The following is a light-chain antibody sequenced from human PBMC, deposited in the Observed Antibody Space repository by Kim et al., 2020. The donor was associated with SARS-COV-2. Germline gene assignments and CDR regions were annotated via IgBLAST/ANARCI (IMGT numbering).Light chain of an antibody. CDR2: AAS. Sequence: DIQMTQSPSSLSASVGDRVTITCRASQGISNNLAWYQHKPGKVPTLLIFAASTLQSGVPSRLSGSGSGTDFTLTISSLQPEDFATYYCQKYDSAPWTFGQGTKVHIK. CDR3: QKYDSAPWT. J-gene: IGKJ1*01. V-gene: IGKV1-27*01. CDR1: QGISNN.